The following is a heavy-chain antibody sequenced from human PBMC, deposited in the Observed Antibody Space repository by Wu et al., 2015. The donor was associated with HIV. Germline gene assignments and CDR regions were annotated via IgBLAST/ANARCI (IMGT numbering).Heavy chain of an antibody. CDR2: INPSGGT. V-gene: IGHV1-2*02. J-gene: IGHJ5*02. CDR1: GNTFSGHY. Sequence: QVQLVQSGAEVKKPGASVKVSCKASGNTFSGHYIHWVRQVPGQGLEWMGGINPSGGTSDAQMFQGRVTVTRDTSVSTAYLELSSLRSEDTAVYYCARAGVEYYGSGSYSDWFDPWGQGTLVTVSS. D-gene: IGHD3-10*01. CDR3: ARAGVEYYGSGSYSDWFDP.